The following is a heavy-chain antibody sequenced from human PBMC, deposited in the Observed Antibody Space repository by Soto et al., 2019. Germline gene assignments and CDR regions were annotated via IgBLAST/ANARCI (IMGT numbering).Heavy chain of an antibody. CDR1: GGSFSGYY. CDR3: ARDDTVFGVGMDV. CDR2: IYYSGST. V-gene: IGHV4-34*01. D-gene: IGHD3-3*01. Sequence: SETLSLTCAVYGGSFSGYYWSWIRQPPGKGLEWIGCIYYSGSTYYIPSLNSRLAISLDTSKNQFSLKLTSVTAADTAVYYCARDDTVFGVGMDVWGQGTTVTVSS. J-gene: IGHJ6*02.